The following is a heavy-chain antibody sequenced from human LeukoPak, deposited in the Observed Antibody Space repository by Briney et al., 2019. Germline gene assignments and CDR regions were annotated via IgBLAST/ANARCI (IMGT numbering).Heavy chain of an antibody. CDR2: INPNSGGT. CDR1: GYTFTDYY. J-gene: IGHJ4*02. Sequence: GASMKFTCTASGYTFTDYYMHSVRHAPGQGHDWMGWINPNSGGTNYAQKFQGRVTMTRDTSISTAYMELSRLRSDDTAVYYCARSMSLLEGLDYWGQGTLVTVSS. D-gene: IGHD1-1*01. V-gene: IGHV1-2*02. CDR3: ARSMSLLEGLDY.